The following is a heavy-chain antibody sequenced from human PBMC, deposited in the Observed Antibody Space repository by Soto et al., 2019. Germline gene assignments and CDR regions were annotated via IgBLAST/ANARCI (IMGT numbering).Heavy chain of an antibody. J-gene: IGHJ5*02. CDR3: ARSKAVAGTGDWLDP. D-gene: IGHD6-19*01. CDR1: GGSISSSNW. CDR2: IYHSGST. V-gene: IGHV4-4*02. Sequence: SETLSLTCAVSGGSISSSNWWSWVRQPPGKELKRIGEIYHSGSTNYNPSLKSRVTISVDKSKNQFSLKLSSVTAADTAVYYFARSKAVAGTGDWLDPWGQGTLDTVSS.